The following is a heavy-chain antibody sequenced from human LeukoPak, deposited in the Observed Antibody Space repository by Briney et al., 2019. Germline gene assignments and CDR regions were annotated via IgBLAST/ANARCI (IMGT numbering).Heavy chain of an antibody. J-gene: IGHJ4*02. CDR1: GFTFSSNY. CDR3: ARIGYSSSSLDF. CDR2: IKQDGSVK. D-gene: IGHD6-6*01. V-gene: IGHV3-7*03. Sequence: PGGSLRLSCAASGFTFSSNYMSWVRQAPGKGLQWVANIKQDGSVKYYVDSVKGRFIISRDNAKNSLYLQMNSLRAEDTAVYNCARIGYSSSSLDFWGRGTLVTVSS.